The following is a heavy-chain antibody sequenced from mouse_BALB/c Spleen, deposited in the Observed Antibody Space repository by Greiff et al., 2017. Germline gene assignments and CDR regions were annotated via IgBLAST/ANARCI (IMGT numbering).Heavy chain of an antibody. CDR3: ARQGEYYGYDWFAY. D-gene: IGHD2-2*01. CDR1: GFTFSSYT. V-gene: IGHV5-12-2*01. Sequence: EVQVVESGGGLVQPGGSLKLSCAASGFTFSSYTMSWVRQTPEKRLEWVAYISNGGGSTYYPDTVKGRFTISRDNAKNTLYLQMSSLKSEDTAMYYCARQGEYYGYDWFAYWGQGTLVTVSA. J-gene: IGHJ3*01. CDR2: ISNGGGST.